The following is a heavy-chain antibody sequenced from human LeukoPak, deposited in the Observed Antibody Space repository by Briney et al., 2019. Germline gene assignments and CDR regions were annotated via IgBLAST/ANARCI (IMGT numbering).Heavy chain of an antibody. CDR3: ARDASRDGYPSADKLFDY. Sequence: GGSLRLSCAASGFTFSSYWMSWVRQAPGKGLEWVANIKQDGSEKYYVDSVKGRFTISRDNAKNSLYLQMNSLRAEDTAVYYCARDASRDGYPSADKLFDYWGQGTLVAVSS. CDR1: GFTFSSYW. J-gene: IGHJ4*02. V-gene: IGHV3-7*01. CDR2: IKQDGSEK. D-gene: IGHD5-24*01.